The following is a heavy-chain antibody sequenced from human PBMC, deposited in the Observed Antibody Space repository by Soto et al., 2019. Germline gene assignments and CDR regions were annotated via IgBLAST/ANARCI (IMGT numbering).Heavy chain of an antibody. D-gene: IGHD3-10*01. CDR3: AKGSSYGSGSYSDY. CDR1: GFTFSSYA. Sequence: EVQLLESGGGLVQPGGSLRLSCAASGFTFSSYAMSWLRQAPGKGLEWVSAISGSGGSTYYADSVKGRFTISRDNSKNTLYLQMNSLRAEDTAVYYCAKGSSYGSGSYSDYWGQGTLVTVSS. V-gene: IGHV3-23*01. CDR2: ISGSGGST. J-gene: IGHJ4*02.